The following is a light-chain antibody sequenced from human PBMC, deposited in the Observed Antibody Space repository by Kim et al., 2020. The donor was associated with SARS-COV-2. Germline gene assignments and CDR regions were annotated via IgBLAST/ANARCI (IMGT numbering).Light chain of an antibody. CDR1: QSVSSSY. J-gene: IGKJ4*01. CDR3: QQYGSP. CDR2: GAS. Sequence: LSLSPVERAPLSCRASQSVSSSYLAWYQQKPGQAPRLLIYGASSRATGIPDRFSGSGSGTDFTLTISRLEPEDFAVYYCQQYGSPFGGGTKVDIK. V-gene: IGKV3-20*01.